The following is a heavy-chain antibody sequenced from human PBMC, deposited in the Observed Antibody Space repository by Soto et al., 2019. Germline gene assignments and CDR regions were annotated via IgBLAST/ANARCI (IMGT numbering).Heavy chain of an antibody. J-gene: IGHJ6*03. Sequence: GGSLRLSCAASGFTFTNYAMHWVRQAPGKGLEYVSGMSWNSGSIGYADSVKGRFTISRDNAKNSLYLQMNSLRAEDTALYYCVKDSACSGGSCYSDYYYYMDVWGKGTTVTVSS. D-gene: IGHD2-15*01. CDR3: VKDSACSGGSCYSDYYYYMDV. CDR2: MSWNSGSI. V-gene: IGHV3-9*01. CDR1: GFTFTNYA.